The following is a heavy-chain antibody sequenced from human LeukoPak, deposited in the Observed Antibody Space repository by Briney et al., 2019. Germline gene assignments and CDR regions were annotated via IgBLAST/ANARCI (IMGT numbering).Heavy chain of an antibody. Sequence: SETLSLTCTVSGGSISSSSYYWGWIRQPPGKGLEWIGSIYYSGSTYYNPSLNSRVTISVDTSKNQFSLKLSSVTAADTAVYYCARPRVGGWYKTVNYVGPTAFDIWGQGTMVTVSS. CDR1: GGSISSSSYY. V-gene: IGHV4-39*07. D-gene: IGHD6-19*01. J-gene: IGHJ3*02. CDR3: ARPRVGGWYKTVNYVGPTAFDI. CDR2: IYYSGST.